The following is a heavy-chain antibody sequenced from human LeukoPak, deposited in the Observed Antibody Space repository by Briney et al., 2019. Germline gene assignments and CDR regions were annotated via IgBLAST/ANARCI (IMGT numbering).Heavy chain of an antibody. V-gene: IGHV3-23*01. CDR2: IYGSGVSI. CDR1: GFTFKNYV. D-gene: IGHD1-26*01. CDR3: AKDLGWELPAEAY. Sequence: GGSLRLSCVASGFTFKNYVMNWVRQAPGKGLEWLATIYGSGVSISYADSVKGRFTISRGNSNNTLYLQMNSLRAEDTAMYYCAKDLGWELPAEAYWGQGILVTVSS. J-gene: IGHJ4*02.